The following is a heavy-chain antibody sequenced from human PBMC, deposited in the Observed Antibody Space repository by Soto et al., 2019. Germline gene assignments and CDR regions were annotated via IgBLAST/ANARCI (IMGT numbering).Heavy chain of an antibody. CDR2: ISSIGST. D-gene: IGHD3-9*01. CDR1: GGSISSGDYF. J-gene: IGHJ6*02. Sequence: PSEPLCLTCPVSGGSISSGDYFWSWISQSPGKGLEWIGYISSIGSTYYNPSLKSRVSVSRDTSKNQFSLKLSSVTTTDTAVYYCARGLVIRPYYYHGMDVWGQGTTVTVSS. V-gene: IGHV4-30-4*08. CDR3: ARGLVIRPYYYHGMDV.